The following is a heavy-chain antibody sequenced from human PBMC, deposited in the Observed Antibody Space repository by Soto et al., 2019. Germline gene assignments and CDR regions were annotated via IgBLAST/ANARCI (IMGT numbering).Heavy chain of an antibody. CDR2: VYYTGTT. J-gene: IGHJ5*02. Sequence: SETLSLTCTISGGSINGDYWSWIRQPPGKGLGWVGYVYYTGTTKYNPSLESRVTISADTSKNQFSLRVTSVTAADTAVYYCARAFRRNDYSNLNWFDPWGQGTLVTVS. D-gene: IGHD4-4*01. CDR3: ARAFRRNDYSNLNWFDP. V-gene: IGHV4-59*01. CDR1: GGSINGDY.